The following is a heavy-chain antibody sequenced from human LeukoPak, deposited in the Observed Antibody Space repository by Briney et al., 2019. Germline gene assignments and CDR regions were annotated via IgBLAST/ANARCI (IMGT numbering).Heavy chain of an antibody. V-gene: IGHV3-11*01. CDR3: AKDPIYGSGSYPDY. CDR1: GFTFSDWY. Sequence: GGSLRLSCAASGFTFSDWYLSWIRQAPDKGLEWVSYIFNTGDTIYYADSVKGRFTISRDNAKNSVYLQMNSLRAEDTAVYYCAKDPIYGSGSYPDYWGQGTLVTVSS. D-gene: IGHD3-10*01. J-gene: IGHJ4*02. CDR2: IFNTGDTI.